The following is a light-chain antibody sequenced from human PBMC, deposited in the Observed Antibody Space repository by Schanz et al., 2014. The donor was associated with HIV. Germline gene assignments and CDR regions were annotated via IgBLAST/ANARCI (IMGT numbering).Light chain of an antibody. V-gene: IGKV3D-20*02. Sequence: EIVLTQSPGSLSLSPGGRATLSCGASQSLSSSYLAWYQQKRDQPPRLVIYATSTRAAGIPDRFSGTGSGTDFTLTISSLEPEDFAVYYCQQRSVWPITFGQGTRLEIK. CDR2: ATS. CDR1: QSLSSSY. CDR3: QQRSVWPIT. J-gene: IGKJ5*01.